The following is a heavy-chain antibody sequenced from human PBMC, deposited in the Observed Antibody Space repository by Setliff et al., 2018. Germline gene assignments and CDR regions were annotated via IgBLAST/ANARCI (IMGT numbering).Heavy chain of an antibody. J-gene: IGHJ4*02. Sequence: SETLSLTCSVSGGSIISSTYNWGWIRQPPGKGLEWIGSIYYSGTTYYNPSVKSRVTISLDTSKNHFSLKLDSVTAADTALYYCARSPSSGAYWNPRPFYSDYWARGTLVTVSS. CDR3: ARSPSSGAYWNPRPFYSDY. V-gene: IGHV4-39*02. CDR2: IYYSGTT. CDR1: GGSIISSTYN. D-gene: IGHD1-26*01.